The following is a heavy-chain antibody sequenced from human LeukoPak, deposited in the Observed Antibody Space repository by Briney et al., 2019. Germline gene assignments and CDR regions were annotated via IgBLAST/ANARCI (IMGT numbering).Heavy chain of an antibody. D-gene: IGHD2-2*01. V-gene: IGHV5-51*01. CDR2: IYPGDSDT. J-gene: IGHJ3*02. Sequence: ETLSLACTVSGGSISSYYWSWIRQPPGKGLEWIGIIYPGDSDTRYSPSFEGQVTISADKSTSTAFLQWSSLRASDTAMYYCARRSYEGSSSAFDIWGQGTMVIVSA. CDR3: ARRSYEGSSSAFDI. CDR1: GGSISSYY.